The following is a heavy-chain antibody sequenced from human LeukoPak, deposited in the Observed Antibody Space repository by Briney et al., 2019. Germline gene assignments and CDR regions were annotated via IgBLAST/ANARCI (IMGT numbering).Heavy chain of an antibody. J-gene: IGHJ6*02. CDR3: ASLLASSIAARKDYYYGMDV. CDR1: GGTFSSSG. D-gene: IGHD6-6*01. Sequence: SVKVSCKAPGGTFSSSGISWVRQAPGQGLEWLGGILPFFTSNYAQKFQGRVTITADESTSTAYMELSSLRSEDTAVYYCASLLASSIAARKDYYYGMDVWGQGTTVTVSS. CDR2: ILPFFTS. V-gene: IGHV1-69*13.